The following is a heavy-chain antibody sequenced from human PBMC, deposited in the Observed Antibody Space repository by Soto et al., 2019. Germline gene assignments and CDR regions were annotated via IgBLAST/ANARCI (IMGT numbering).Heavy chain of an antibody. CDR3: ARDIDNRDYYYGLDV. CDR2: ISNSGNTI. J-gene: IGHJ6*02. V-gene: IGHV3-48*03. Sequence: AGSLRLPCVAPGLVFKNDEMNWVRQAPGKGLEWISYISNSGNTIYVADSMRGRFTISRDNAKNSLFLQMNSLRADDTAVYYCARDIDNRDYYYGLDVWGQGTTVTVSS. D-gene: IGHD1-20*01. CDR1: GLVFKNDE.